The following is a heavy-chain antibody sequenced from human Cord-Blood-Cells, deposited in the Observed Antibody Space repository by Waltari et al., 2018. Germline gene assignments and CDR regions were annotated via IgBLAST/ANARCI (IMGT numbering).Heavy chain of an antibody. Sequence: QVQLVQSGAEVKKPGASVKVSCKASGYTFTGYYMHWVRQAPGQGLEWMGWINPNSGGTNYAQKFQGWVTMTRDTSISTAYMELSRLRSDDTAVYYCARGASNELEEPSNRRYWYFDLWGRGTLVTVSS. J-gene: IGHJ2*01. CDR2: INPNSGGT. CDR3: ARGASNELEEPSNRRYWYFDL. CDR1: GYTFTGYY. D-gene: IGHD1-1*01. V-gene: IGHV1-2*04.